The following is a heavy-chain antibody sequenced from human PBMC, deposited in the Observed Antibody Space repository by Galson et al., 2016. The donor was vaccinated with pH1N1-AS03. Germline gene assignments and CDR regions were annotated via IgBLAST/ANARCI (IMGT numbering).Heavy chain of an antibody. J-gene: IGHJ4*02. V-gene: IGHV3-33*01. CDR2: NRYHGSSE. CDR1: GFTLRTYD. Sequence: SLRLSCAASGFTLRTYDMHWVRQAPGKGLEWVGINRYHGSSEYYGDSMKGRISISRDNSQNTISLQMNSLRVEDTAVYYCVRGSGYYFDSWGQGTLVIVSS. D-gene: IGHD3-3*01. CDR3: VRGSGYYFDS.